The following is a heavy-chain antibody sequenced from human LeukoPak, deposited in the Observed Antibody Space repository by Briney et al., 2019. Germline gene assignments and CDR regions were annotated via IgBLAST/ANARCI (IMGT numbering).Heavy chain of an antibody. D-gene: IGHD6-13*01. CDR2: IWYDGSNK. CDR1: GFTFSSYG. V-gene: IGHV3-33*01. J-gene: IGHJ5*02. Sequence: PGRSLRLSCAASGFTFSSYGMHWVRPAPGKGPEWVAVIWYDGSNKSYADSVKGRFTISRDNSKNTLSLRMNSLRPEDTAVYSVARDSLPYRAAAGYTWFDPWGEGTPVTVSS. CDR3: ARDSLPYRAAAGYTWFDP.